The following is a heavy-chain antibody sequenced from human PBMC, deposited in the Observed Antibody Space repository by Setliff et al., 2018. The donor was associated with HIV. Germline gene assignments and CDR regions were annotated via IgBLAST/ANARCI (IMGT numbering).Heavy chain of an antibody. CDR3: ASSGWLPYFDY. D-gene: IGHD6-19*01. CDR1: GDSVSGYY. Sequence: PSETLSLTCTVSGDSVSGYYWTWIRQPPGKGLEWIGSIYHRGGTYYNPSLKSRVTMSVDTSKNQFSLKLSSVTAADTAVYYCASSGWLPYFDYWGQGTLVTVSS. J-gene: IGHJ4*02. CDR2: IYHRGGT. V-gene: IGHV4-38-2*02.